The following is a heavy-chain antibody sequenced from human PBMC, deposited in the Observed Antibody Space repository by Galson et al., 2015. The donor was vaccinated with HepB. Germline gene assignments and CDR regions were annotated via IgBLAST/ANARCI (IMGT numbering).Heavy chain of an antibody. V-gene: IGHV3-53*01. CDR3: ARGYSRSWYSGLGF. CDR1: GFTVSSNY. D-gene: IGHD6-13*01. J-gene: IGHJ4*02. CDR2: IYSGGNT. Sequence: SLRLSCAASGFTVSSNYMSWVRQAPGRGPECVSVIYSGGNTHYADSVRGRFIISRDNSKNTLYLQMNSLRVEDTAVYYCARGYSRSWYSGLGFWGQGTLVTVSS.